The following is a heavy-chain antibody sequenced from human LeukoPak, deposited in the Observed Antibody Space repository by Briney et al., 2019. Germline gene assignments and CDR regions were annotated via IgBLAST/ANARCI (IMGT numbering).Heavy chain of an antibody. V-gene: IGHV1-69*04. D-gene: IGHD3-22*01. CDR3: ARAHYDTSGYYYENEYFQH. Sequence: ASVKVSCKASGGTFSSYAISWVRQAPGQGLEWMGRIIPILGRANYAQKFQGRVTVTADKSTNTAYMELSSLTSEDTAVYYCARAHYDTSGYYYENEYFQHWGQDTLVTVSS. CDR1: GGTFSSYA. CDR2: IIPILGRA. J-gene: IGHJ1*01.